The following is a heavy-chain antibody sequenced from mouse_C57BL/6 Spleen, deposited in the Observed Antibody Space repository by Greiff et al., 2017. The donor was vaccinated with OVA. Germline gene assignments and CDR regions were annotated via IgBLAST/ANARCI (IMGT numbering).Heavy chain of an antibody. CDR1: GYTFTSYW. CDR3: ATGYYGFAY. Sequence: VQLQQSGAELVMPGASVKLSCKASGYTFTSYWMHWVKQRPGQGLEWIGEIDPSDSYTNYNQKFKGKSTLTVDKSSSTAYMQLSSLTSEDSAVYYCATGYYGFAYWGQGTLVTVSA. D-gene: IGHD1-2*01. CDR2: IDPSDSYT. J-gene: IGHJ3*01. V-gene: IGHV1-69*01.